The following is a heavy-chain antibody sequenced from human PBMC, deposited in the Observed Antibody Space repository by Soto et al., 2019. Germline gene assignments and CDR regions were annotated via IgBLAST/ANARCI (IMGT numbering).Heavy chain of an antibody. CDR3: AKDPNGFYVGAFDF. J-gene: IGHJ3*01. CDR1: GFTVSTYG. D-gene: IGHD3-16*01. V-gene: IGHV3-23*01. Sequence: PGGSLRLSCAASGFTVSTYGMTWVRQAPGKGPEWVASISGGGGTISYTESVKGRFSISRDHSKNTLYLQMNNLRAEDTAIYFCAKDPNGFYVGAFDFWGQGTMVTVSS. CDR2: ISGGGGTI.